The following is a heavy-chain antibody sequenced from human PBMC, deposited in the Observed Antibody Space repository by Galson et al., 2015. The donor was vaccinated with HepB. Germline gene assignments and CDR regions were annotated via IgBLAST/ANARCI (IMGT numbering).Heavy chain of an antibody. CDR3: ARDLPGITAGMLF. Sequence: SLRLSCAASGFAVRGNYMTWVRQAPGKGLEWVSVIYNGDRTYYADSVRGRFTISRDISKNTLSLQMNSLRVEDTAVYYCARDLPGITAGMLFWGQGTLVTVSS. V-gene: IGHV3-53*01. D-gene: IGHD2-2*01. CDR1: GFAVRGNY. J-gene: IGHJ4*02. CDR2: IYNGDRT.